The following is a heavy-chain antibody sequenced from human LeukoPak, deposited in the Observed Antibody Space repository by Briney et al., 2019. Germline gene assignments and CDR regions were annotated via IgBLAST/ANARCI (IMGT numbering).Heavy chain of an antibody. Sequence: GGSLRLSCAASGFTVSSYGMTWVRQAPGKGLEWVSSFSGTDGGTYYADSVKGRFTISRDNSKNSLYLQMNSLRAEDTAVYYCARALIGYYFDYWGQGTLVTVSS. CDR2: FSGTDGGT. V-gene: IGHV3-23*01. D-gene: IGHD2-8*01. J-gene: IGHJ4*02. CDR1: GFTVSSYG. CDR3: ARALIGYYFDY.